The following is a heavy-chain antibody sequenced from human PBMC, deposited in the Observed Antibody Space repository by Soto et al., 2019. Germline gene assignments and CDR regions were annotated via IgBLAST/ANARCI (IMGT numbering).Heavy chain of an antibody. CDR2: LNAANGDT. V-gene: IGHV1-3*01. CDR3: ARKDYYGAGVYYFDH. D-gene: IGHD3-10*01. Sequence: QVHLVQSGAEVKKPGASVKVSCKASGYTFTAYHMHWVRQAPGQRLEWMGWLNAANGDTGYSQKFHDRVTFTRDTSAKTVYMELSSVTSEDTAVYYCARKDYYGAGVYYFDHWGQGTLVTVSS. CDR1: GYTFTAYH. J-gene: IGHJ4*02.